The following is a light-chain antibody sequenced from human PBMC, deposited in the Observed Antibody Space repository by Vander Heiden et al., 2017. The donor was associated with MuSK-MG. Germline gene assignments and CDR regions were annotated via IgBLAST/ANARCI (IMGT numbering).Light chain of an antibody. CDR1: SPNIVAGYD. Sequence: QSVLTQPPSVSGAPGQRVTISCTGSSPNIVAGYDVHWYQQLPGTAPKLLIYGNSNRPSGVPDRFSGSKSGTSASLAITGLQAEDEADYYCQSYDSSLSGVVFGGGTKLTVL. CDR2: GNS. CDR3: QSYDSSLSGVV. J-gene: IGLJ2*01. V-gene: IGLV1-40*01.